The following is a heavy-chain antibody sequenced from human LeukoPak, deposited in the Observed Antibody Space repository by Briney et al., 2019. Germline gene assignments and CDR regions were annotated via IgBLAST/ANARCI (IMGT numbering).Heavy chain of an antibody. CDR3: AKDRNYYDSSALDY. D-gene: IGHD3-22*01. CDR1: GFTFSSYG. J-gene: IGHJ4*02. CDR2: IRYDGSNK. Sequence: GGSLRLSCAASGFTFSSYGMHWVRQAPGKGLERVAFIRYDGSNKYYADSVKGRFTISRDNSKNTLYLQMNSLRAEDTAVYYCAKDRNYYDSSALDYWGQGTLVTVSS. V-gene: IGHV3-30*02.